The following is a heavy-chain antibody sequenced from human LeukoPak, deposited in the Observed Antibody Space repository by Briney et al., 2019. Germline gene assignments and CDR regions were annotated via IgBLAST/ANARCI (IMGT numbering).Heavy chain of an antibody. CDR3: ARDGPDIVVVPAAGPIDWFDP. CDR2: INPNSGGT. CDR1: GYTFTGYY. Sequence: ASAKVSCKASGYTFTGYYMHWVRQAPGQGLEWMGWINPNSGGTNYAQKFQGRVTMTRDTSISTAYMELSRLRSDDTAVYYCARDGPDIVVVPAAGPIDWFDPWGQGTLVTVSS. D-gene: IGHD2-2*01. J-gene: IGHJ5*02. V-gene: IGHV1-2*02.